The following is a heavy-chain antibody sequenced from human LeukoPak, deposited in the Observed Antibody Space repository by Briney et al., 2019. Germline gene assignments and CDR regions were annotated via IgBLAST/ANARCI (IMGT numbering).Heavy chain of an antibody. J-gene: IGHJ4*02. Sequence: GGSLRLSCAASGFTFTTYTMSWVRQAPGKGLEWVSFISGRRTYISYADSVKGRFTISRDNAKNSLYLQMNNLRAEDTAVYYCARDDNWNDKPFDLWGPGTLVTVSS. CDR2: ISGRRTYI. CDR1: GFTFTTYT. V-gene: IGHV3-21*01. D-gene: IGHD1-20*01. CDR3: ARDDNWNDKPFDL.